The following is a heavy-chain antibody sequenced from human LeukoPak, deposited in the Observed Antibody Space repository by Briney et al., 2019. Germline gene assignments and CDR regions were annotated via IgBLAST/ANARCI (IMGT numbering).Heavy chain of an antibody. CDR1: GGSISSYY. J-gene: IGHJ4*02. V-gene: IGHV4-59*01. Sequence: SETLSLTCTVSGGSISSYYWSWIRQPPGRGLEWIGYIYYSGSTNYNPSLKSRVTISVDTSKNQFSLKLRSVTAADTAVYYCARVTGYVIEDNFDYWGQGTLVTVSS. D-gene: IGHD2-15*01. CDR2: IYYSGST. CDR3: ARVTGYVIEDNFDY.